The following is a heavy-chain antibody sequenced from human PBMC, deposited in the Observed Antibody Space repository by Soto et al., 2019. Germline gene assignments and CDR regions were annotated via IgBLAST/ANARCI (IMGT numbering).Heavy chain of an antibody. CDR2: ITWNGGNK. J-gene: IGHJ4*02. Sequence: GGSLRLSCAASGFTFSSYAMHWVRQAPGKGLEWVAVITWNGGNKCYADSVKGRFTISRDNAKNSLYLQMNSLRAEDTALYYCAKDLDCSSTSCYGSFGYWGRGTLVTVSS. CDR1: GFTFSSYA. D-gene: IGHD2-2*01. V-gene: IGHV3-30-3*01. CDR3: AKDLDCSSTSCYGSFGY.